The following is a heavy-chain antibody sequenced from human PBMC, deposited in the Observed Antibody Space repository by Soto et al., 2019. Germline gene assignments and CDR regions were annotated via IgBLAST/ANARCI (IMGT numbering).Heavy chain of an antibody. D-gene: IGHD1-26*01. CDR3: AKALVGEVGATDY. CDR1: GVTISTYA. V-gene: IGHV3-23*01. CDR2: ITRTDST. Sequence: EVQLLESEGGLVQPGGSLRLSCTASGVTISTYAMNWVRQAPGKGLEWVSTITRTDSTYYADSVKGRFTIYRDNSRNTLYLQMNSLGAEDAALYYCAKALVGEVGATDYWGQGTLVSVSS. J-gene: IGHJ4*02.